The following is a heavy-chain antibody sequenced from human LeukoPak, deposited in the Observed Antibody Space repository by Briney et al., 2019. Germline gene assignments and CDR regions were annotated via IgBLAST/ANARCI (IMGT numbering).Heavy chain of an antibody. CDR1: GCTFSDYY. D-gene: IGHD6-13*01. Sequence: PGGCLRLSCAASGCTFSDYYMSWIRQAPGKGLEWVSYISSSGSTIYYADSVKGRFTISRDNAKNSLYLQMNSLRAEDTAVYYCARASVAAAGTTDYWGQGTLVTVSS. CDR3: ARASVAAAGTTDY. J-gene: IGHJ4*02. CDR2: ISSSGSTI. V-gene: IGHV3-11*01.